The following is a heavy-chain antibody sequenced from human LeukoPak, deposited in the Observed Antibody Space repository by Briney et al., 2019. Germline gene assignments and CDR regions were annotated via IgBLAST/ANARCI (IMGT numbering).Heavy chain of an antibody. J-gene: IGHJ4*02. Sequence: PGGSLRLSCAASGFTFSNYWMSWVRQAPGKGLEWVANIKQDGSEKYYVDSVKGRFTISRDNAKNSLYLQMNSLRAEDTAVYYCARDWRYSSSSEDYWGQGTLVTVSS. CDR2: IKQDGSEK. CDR3: ARDWRYSSSSEDY. D-gene: IGHD6-6*01. CDR1: GFTFSNYW. V-gene: IGHV3-7*01.